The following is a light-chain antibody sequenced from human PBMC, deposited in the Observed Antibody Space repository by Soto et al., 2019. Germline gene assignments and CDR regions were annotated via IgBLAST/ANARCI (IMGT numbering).Light chain of an antibody. J-gene: IGKJ1*01. V-gene: IGKV1-39*01. CDR2: AAS. Sequence: DIQLTQSPSPLSASVGDRVAITCLASQSISTYLNWYQQKPGKAPKVLIYAASSLQSGVPSRFSGSGSGTEFTLTISSLQPDDFATYYCQQYYTYSWTFGQGTKVDIK. CDR3: QQYYTYSWT. CDR1: QSISTY.